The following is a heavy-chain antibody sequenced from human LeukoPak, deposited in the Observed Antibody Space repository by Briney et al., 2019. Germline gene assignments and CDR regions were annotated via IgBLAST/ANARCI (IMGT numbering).Heavy chain of an antibody. J-gene: IGHJ4*02. CDR2: INPSGGST. D-gene: IGHD4-17*01. CDR3: ARVLHTVTDY. Sequence: ASVKVSCKSSGYTFTSYYMHWVRQGPGQGLEWMGIINPSGGSTSYAQKFQGRVTMTRDTSTSTVYMELSSLRSEDTAVYYCARVLHTVTDYWGQGTLVTVSS. CDR1: GYTFTSYY. V-gene: IGHV1-46*01.